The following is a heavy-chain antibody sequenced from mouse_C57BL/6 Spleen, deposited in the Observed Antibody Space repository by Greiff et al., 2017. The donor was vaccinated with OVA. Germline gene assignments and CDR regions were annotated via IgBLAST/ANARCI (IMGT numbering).Heavy chain of an antibody. Sequence: VKLMESGAELARPGASVKMSCKASGYTFTSYTMHWVKQRPGQGLEWIGYINPSSGYTKYNQKFKDKATLTADKSSSTAYMQLSSLTSEDSAVYYCARSYYSNEGFAYWGQGTLVTVSA. CDR1: GYTFTSYT. CDR3: ARSYYSNEGFAY. J-gene: IGHJ3*01. V-gene: IGHV1-4*01. CDR2: INPSSGYT. D-gene: IGHD2-5*01.